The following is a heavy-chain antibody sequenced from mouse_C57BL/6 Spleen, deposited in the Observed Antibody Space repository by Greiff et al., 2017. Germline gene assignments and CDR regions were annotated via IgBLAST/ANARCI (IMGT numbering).Heavy chain of an antibody. J-gene: IGHJ4*01. CDR1: GYTFTNYW. Sequence: QVQLQQSGAELVRPGTSVKMSCKASGYTFTNYWIGWAKQRPGHGLAWIGDIYPGGGYTNYNEKFKGKATLTADKSSSTAYMQFSSLTSEDSAIYYCARALYYGSTLGAMDYWGQGTSVTVSS. D-gene: IGHD1-1*01. CDR2: IYPGGGYT. V-gene: IGHV1-63*01. CDR3: ARALYYGSTLGAMDY.